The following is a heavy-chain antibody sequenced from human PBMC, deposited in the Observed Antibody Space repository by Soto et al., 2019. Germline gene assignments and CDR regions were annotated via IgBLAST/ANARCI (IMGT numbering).Heavy chain of an antibody. Sequence: ASVKVSCKASGYIFTNYHMHWVRQAPGQGLEWMGIINPSGGSTRYAQKFQGRVTMTSDTSTNTVYMELSSLRSEDTAVYYCAREGGSGSPDWYFNVWGRGTLVTVSS. CDR1: GYIFTNYH. CDR3: AREGGSGSPDWYFNV. J-gene: IGHJ2*01. V-gene: IGHV1-46*01. CDR2: INPSGGST. D-gene: IGHD1-26*01.